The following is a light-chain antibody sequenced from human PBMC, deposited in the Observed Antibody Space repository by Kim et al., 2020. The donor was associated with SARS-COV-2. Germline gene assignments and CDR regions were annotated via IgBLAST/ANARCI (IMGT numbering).Light chain of an antibody. CDR1: SPNFGDIL. Sequence: QSVLTQPPSVSAAPGEMVTISCSGSSPNFGDILVSWYQRLPGAAPKLLTYDNSQRPSGIPDRFSGSRSGTSATLGITGLQTGDEADYFCAIWDPSLGAVLFGGGTKVTVL. CDR2: DNS. CDR3: AIWDPSLGAVL. J-gene: IGLJ2*01. V-gene: IGLV1-51*01.